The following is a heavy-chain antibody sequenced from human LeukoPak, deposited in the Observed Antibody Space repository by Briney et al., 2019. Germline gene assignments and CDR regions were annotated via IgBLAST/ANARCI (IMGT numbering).Heavy chain of an antibody. J-gene: IGHJ4*02. D-gene: IGHD5-24*01. CDR3: ARDQWLQSQRYFDY. CDR2: ISNDGDT. CDR1: GFTVSSNY. Sequence: PGGSLRLSCAASGFTVSSNYMSWVRQGPGKGLECVSVISNDGDTYYADSVKGRFTISRDTSKNTVSLQMNSLRAEDTAVYYCARDQWLQSQRYFDYWGQGSLVTVSS. V-gene: IGHV3-66*01.